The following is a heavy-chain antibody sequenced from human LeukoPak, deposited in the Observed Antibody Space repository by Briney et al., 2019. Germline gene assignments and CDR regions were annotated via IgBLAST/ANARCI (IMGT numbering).Heavy chain of an antibody. CDR3: AKAGNEVVPAASHDAFDI. CDR1: GFTFSSYG. D-gene: IGHD2-2*01. J-gene: IGHJ3*02. CDR2: IRYDGSNK. Sequence: GGSLRLSCAASGFTFSSYGMHWVRQAPGKGLEWVAFIRYDGSNKYYADSVKGRFTISRDNSKNTLYLQMNSLRAEDTAVYYCAKAGNEVVPAASHDAFDIWGQGTMVTVSS. V-gene: IGHV3-30*02.